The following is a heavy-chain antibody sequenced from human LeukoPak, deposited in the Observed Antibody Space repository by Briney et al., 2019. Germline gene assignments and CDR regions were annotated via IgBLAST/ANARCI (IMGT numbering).Heavy chain of an antibody. D-gene: IGHD5-24*01. CDR2: ISGSGGST. J-gene: IGHJ4*02. CDR3: AKEGSSYGYNLYGVDY. V-gene: IGHV3-23*01. CDR1: GLTFNNYA. Sequence: PGGSLRLSCAASGLTFNNYAMSWVRQTPGKGLEWVSAISGSGGSTYYADSVKGRFTISRDNSKNTLYLQMNSLRAEDTAVYYCAKEGSSYGYNLYGVDYWGQGTLVTVSS.